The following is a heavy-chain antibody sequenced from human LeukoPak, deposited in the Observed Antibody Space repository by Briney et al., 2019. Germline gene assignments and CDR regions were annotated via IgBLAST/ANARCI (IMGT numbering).Heavy chain of an antibody. CDR2: IYYSGST. CDR3: ATMTTGDYYYYYMDV. CDR1: GGSISSSSYY. Sequence: SETLSLTCTVSGGSISSSSYYWGWIRQPPGKGLEWIGSIYYSGSTYYNPPLKSRVTISVDTSKNQFSLKLRSVTAADTAVYYCATMTTGDYYYYYMDVWGKGTTVTVSS. D-gene: IGHD3-22*01. V-gene: IGHV4-39*01. J-gene: IGHJ6*03.